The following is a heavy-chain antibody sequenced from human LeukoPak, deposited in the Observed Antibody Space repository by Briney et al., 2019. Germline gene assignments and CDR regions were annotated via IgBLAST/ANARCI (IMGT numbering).Heavy chain of an antibody. D-gene: IGHD2-15*01. CDR2: IRSKASGGTT. V-gene: IGHV3-49*04. CDR1: GFTLGDYS. CDR3: TRLLAAAPLVFDY. Sequence: PGRSLRLSCTASGFTLGDYSMSWVRQAPGKGLEWLGFIRSKASGGTTHYAASVKGRFTISRDDSKSIAYLQMDSLKTEDTAVYYCTRLLAAAPLVFDYWGQGTLVTVSS. J-gene: IGHJ4*02.